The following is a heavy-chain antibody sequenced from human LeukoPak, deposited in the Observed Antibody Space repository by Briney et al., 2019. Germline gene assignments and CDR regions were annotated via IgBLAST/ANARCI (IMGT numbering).Heavy chain of an antibody. D-gene: IGHD6-19*01. CDR2: IYPGDSDT. Sequence: GESLKISCEGSGYRFTTYWIGWVRQMPGKGLEWMGIIYPGDSDTRYSPSFQGQVTISADKSISTAYLQWSSLKASDTAMYYCARPLLYSSGWYYFDYWGQGTLVTVSS. CDR1: GYRFTTYW. V-gene: IGHV5-51*01. J-gene: IGHJ4*02. CDR3: ARPLLYSSGWYYFDY.